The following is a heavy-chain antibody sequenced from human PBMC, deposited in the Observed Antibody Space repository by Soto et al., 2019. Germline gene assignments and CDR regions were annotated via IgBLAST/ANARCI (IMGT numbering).Heavy chain of an antibody. CDR3: ARPPVTMMNWFDP. D-gene: IGHD3-22*01. V-gene: IGHV3-30-3*01. J-gene: IGHJ5*02. Sequence: GGSLRLSCAASGFTFSSYAMHWVRQAPGKGLEWVAVISYDGSNKYYADSVKGRFTISRDNSKNTLYLQMNSLRAQDTAVYYWARPPVTMMNWFDPWGKGTLVTVSS. CDR1: GFTFSSYA. CDR2: ISYDGSNK.